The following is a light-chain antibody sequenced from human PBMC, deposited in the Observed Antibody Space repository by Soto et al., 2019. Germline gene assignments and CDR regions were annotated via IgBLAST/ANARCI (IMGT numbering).Light chain of an antibody. Sequence: DIQMTQSPSSLSASVGDRVTITCRASQGISNFLAWYQQKPGKIPKLLISAASTLQSGVPFRFSGSGSGTDFTLTITSLQPEDVATYYCQKYSSVITFGQGTRLEIK. J-gene: IGKJ5*01. CDR3: QKYSSVIT. V-gene: IGKV1-27*01. CDR2: AAS. CDR1: QGISNF.